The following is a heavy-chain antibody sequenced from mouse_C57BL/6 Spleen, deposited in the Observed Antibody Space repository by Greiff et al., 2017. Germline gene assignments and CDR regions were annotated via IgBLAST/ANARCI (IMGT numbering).Heavy chain of an antibody. CDR2: IDPSDSYT. CDR3: AKRGDYYGSSYSAMDY. CDR1: GFTFTSYW. V-gene: IGHV1-50*01. D-gene: IGHD1-1*01. J-gene: IGHJ4*01. Sequence: VQLQQPGAELVKPGASVKLSCKASGFTFTSYWMQWVKQRPGQGLEWIGEIDPSDSYTNYNHKFKGKATLTVDTSSSPAYMQLSSLTSEDSAVYYCAKRGDYYGSSYSAMDYWGQGTSVTVSS.